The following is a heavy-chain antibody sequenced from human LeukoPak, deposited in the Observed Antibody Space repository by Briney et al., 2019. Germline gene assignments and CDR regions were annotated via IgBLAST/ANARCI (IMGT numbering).Heavy chain of an antibody. D-gene: IGHD3-16*01. CDR3: ARGGRYAYFLDY. Sequence: LSGGSLRLSCAASGFIFSDYWMHWVRQGPGKGLVWVSRIKSDGSSTSYAESVKGRFTISRDNAKNTVYVHMNSLRDEDTAAYYCARGGRYAYFLDYWGQGTLVTVSS. J-gene: IGHJ4*02. V-gene: IGHV3-74*01. CDR2: IKSDGSST. CDR1: GFIFSDYW.